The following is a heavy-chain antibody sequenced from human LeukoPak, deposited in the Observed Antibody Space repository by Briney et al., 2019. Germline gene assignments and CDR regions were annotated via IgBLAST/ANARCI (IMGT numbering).Heavy chain of an antibody. CDR1: GFTFSSYS. V-gene: IGHV3-21*01. CDR2: ISSSSSYI. Sequence: PGGSLRLSCAASGFTFSSYSMNWVRQAPGKGLEWVSSISSSSSYIYYADSVKGRFTISRDNAKNSLYLQRNSLRAEDTAVYYCARRIQLWYYFDYWGQGTLVTVSS. CDR3: ARRIQLWYYFDY. D-gene: IGHD5-18*01. J-gene: IGHJ4*02.